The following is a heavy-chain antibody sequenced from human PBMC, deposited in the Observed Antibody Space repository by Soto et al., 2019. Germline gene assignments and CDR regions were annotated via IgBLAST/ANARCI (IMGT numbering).Heavy chain of an antibody. J-gene: IGHJ6*02. Sequence: ASVKVSCKASGYTFSTYAMQWVRQAPGQSLEWMGWINGGTGQTRYSQRFQDRVTITRDTSAKTTYMDLTSLRSEDTAVYYCARGKGMEENYYYYGMDIWGQGTTVTVSS. CDR3: ARGKGMEENYYYYGMDI. CDR1: GYTFSTYA. D-gene: IGHD1-1*01. CDR2: INGGTGQT. V-gene: IGHV1-3*01.